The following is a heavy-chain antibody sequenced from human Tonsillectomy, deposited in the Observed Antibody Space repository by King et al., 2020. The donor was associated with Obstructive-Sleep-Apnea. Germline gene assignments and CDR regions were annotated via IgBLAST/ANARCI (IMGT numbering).Heavy chain of an antibody. Sequence: VQLVQSGAEVKKPGASVKVSCKVSGYTLTELSMHWVRQTPGKGLEWMGGFDPVDGETIYAQKFQGRVTITEDTSTDTAYMDLSSLRSEDTAVYYCATSKPMIVAVMVYWGKGTPVTVSS. CDR3: ATSKPMIVAVMVY. V-gene: IGHV1-24*01. D-gene: IGHD3-22*01. CDR1: GYTLTELS. CDR2: FDPVDGET. J-gene: IGHJ4*02.